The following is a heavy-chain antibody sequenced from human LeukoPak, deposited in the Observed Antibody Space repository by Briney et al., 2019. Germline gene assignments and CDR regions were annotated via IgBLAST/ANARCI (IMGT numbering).Heavy chain of an antibody. J-gene: IGHJ4*02. CDR3: AKVVQYTASTGTGLDY. D-gene: IGHD6-13*01. Sequence: VRSLRLSCAASGFIFSNYGMHWVRQAPGKGLDWVAVIWYDGSYKYYADSVKGRFTISRDNSKNTLYLQMNSLRAEDTAIYYCAKVVQYTASTGTGLDYWGQGTLVTVSS. CDR2: IWYDGSYK. CDR1: GFIFSNYG. V-gene: IGHV3-33*06.